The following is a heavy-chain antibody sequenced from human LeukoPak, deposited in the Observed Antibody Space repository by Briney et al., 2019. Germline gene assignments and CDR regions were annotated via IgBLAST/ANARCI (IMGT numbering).Heavy chain of an antibody. CDR1: GFTFSSYA. V-gene: IGHV3-23*01. Sequence: GGSLRLSCAASGFTFSSYAMSWVRQAPGKGLEWVSAISGSGGSTYYADSVKGRFTISRDNSKDTLYLQMNSLRAEDTALYYCATQSPDYSIGPSYGSFDIWGQGTMVTVSS. J-gene: IGHJ3*02. CDR2: ISGSGGST. D-gene: IGHD3-10*01. CDR3: ATQSPDYSIGPSYGSFDI.